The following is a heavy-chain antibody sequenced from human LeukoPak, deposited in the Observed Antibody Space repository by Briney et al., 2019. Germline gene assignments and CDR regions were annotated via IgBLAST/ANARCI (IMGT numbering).Heavy chain of an antibody. CDR2: IILNGGGA. Sequence: PGGSLRLSCAASGFTFDDYAMSWVRQAQGKGLEWVSAIILNGGGAGYADSVKGRFIISRDNAKNSLYLQMNSLRAEDTALYYCARRYDILTGYYVYYFDSWGQGTLVTVSS. V-gene: IGHV3-20*04. J-gene: IGHJ4*02. CDR3: ARRYDILTGYYVYYFDS. CDR1: GFTFDDYA. D-gene: IGHD3-9*01.